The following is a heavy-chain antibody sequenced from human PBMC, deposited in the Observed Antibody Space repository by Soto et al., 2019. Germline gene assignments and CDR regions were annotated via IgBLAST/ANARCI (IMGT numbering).Heavy chain of an antibody. D-gene: IGHD6-13*01. CDR2: IIPIFGTA. V-gene: IGHV1-69*13. CDR3: ARAGLAAAGTDGWFDP. J-gene: IGHJ5*02. CDR1: GGTFSSYA. Sequence: SVKVSCKASGGTFSSYAISWVRQAPGQGLEWMGGIIPIFGTANYAQKFQGRVTITEDESTSTAYMELSSLRSEDTAVYYCARAGLAAAGTDGWFDPWGQGTLVTVSS.